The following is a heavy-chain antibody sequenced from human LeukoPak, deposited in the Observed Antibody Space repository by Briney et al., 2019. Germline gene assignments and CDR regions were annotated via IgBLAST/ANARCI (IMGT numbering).Heavy chain of an antibody. CDR1: GFTVSTNY. V-gene: IGHV3-66*02. J-gene: IGHJ4*02. D-gene: IGHD3-22*01. CDR2: IYSGGST. CDR3: ARGSAYSH. Sequence: GGSQRLSCAASGFTVSTNYMSGVRQAPGKGLEWVSVIYSGGSTYYADSVKGRFTISRDNSKNMLYLQMNSLRAEDTAVYYCARGSAYSHWGQGTLVTVSS.